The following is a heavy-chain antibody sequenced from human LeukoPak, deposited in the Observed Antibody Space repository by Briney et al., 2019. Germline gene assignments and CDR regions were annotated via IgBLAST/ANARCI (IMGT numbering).Heavy chain of an antibody. CDR2: IYPGDSDT. Sequence: GESLKISCKGSGYGFTSYWIGWVRQMPGKGLEWMGIIYPGDSDTRYSPSFQGQVTISADKSISTAYLQWSSLKASDTAMYYCASSYYYDSSDRVFDYWGQGTLVTVSS. J-gene: IGHJ4*02. V-gene: IGHV5-51*01. D-gene: IGHD3-22*01. CDR3: ASSYYYDSSDRVFDY. CDR1: GYGFTSYW.